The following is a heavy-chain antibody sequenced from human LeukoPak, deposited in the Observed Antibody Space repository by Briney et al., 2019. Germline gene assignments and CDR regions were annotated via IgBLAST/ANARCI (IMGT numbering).Heavy chain of an antibody. CDR1: GGSISTSNYY. V-gene: IGHV4-39*07. J-gene: IGHJ4*02. CDR3: ARSGRAVAGNYFDY. D-gene: IGHD6-19*01. CDR2: IFYSGST. Sequence: SETLSLTCTVSGGSISTSNYYWGWIRQPPGKGLEWIGNIFYSGSTYYSPSLKSRVTISLDTSRNQFSLKLTSVTAADTAVYYCARSGRAVAGNYFDYWGQGTLVTVSS.